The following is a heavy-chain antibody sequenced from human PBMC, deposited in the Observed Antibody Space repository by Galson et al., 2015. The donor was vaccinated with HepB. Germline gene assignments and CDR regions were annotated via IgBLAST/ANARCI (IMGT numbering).Heavy chain of an antibody. CDR2: INHSGDT. V-gene: IGHV4-34*01. D-gene: IGHD1-1*01. CDR1: GESLSGYY. CDR3: ARLVQLERLGWGYYYPYGMDV. Sequence: SETLSLTCAVYGESLSGYYWSWIRQAPGKGLEWIGEINHSGDTNYNPSLKSRLIISVDTSKNQFSLKLSSVTAADTAVYHCARLVQLERLGWGYYYPYGMDVWGRGTTVIVSS. J-gene: IGHJ6*02.